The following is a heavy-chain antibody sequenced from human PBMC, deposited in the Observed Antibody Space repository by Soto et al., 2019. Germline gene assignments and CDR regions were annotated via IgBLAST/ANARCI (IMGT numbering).Heavy chain of an antibody. V-gene: IGHV1-8*01. Sequence: GASVKVSCKASGYSITTYDINWVRQATGQGLEWMGWMNPNSGNTGYAQKFQGRVTMTRNTSISTAYMELRSLRSEDTAVYYCARSGLTAPDAFDRWGQGTMVTFSS. D-gene: IGHD2-21*02. J-gene: IGHJ3*02. CDR3: ARSGLTAPDAFDR. CDR2: MNPNSGNT. CDR1: GYSITTYD.